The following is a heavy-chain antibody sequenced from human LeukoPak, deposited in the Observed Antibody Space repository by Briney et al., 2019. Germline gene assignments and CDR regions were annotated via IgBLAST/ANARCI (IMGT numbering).Heavy chain of an antibody. V-gene: IGHV4-59*01. D-gene: IGHD3-10*01. CDR3: ARTLWFGELLLNGYFDY. CDR1: GGSFSSYY. Sequence: SETLSLTCTVSGGSFSSYYWTWIRQPPGKGLEWIGYIDHGGSTNYNPSLRSRVSICSDTSKIQFSLELTSVTAADTAVYYCARTLWFGELLLNGYFDYWGQGTLVTVSS. CDR2: IDHGGST. J-gene: IGHJ4*02.